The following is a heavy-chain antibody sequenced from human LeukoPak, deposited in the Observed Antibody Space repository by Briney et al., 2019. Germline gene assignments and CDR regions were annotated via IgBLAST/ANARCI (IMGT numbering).Heavy chain of an antibody. V-gene: IGHV3-23*01. D-gene: IGHD4-17*01. CDR1: GFTFSSYA. J-gene: IGHJ6*02. CDR3: ARETTDYYYYGMDV. Sequence: GGSLRLSCAASGFTFSSYAMSWVRQAPGKGLEGVSAISGSGGSTYYADSVKGRFTISRDNSKNTLYLQMNSLRAEDTAVYYCARETTDYYYYGMDVWGQGTTVTVSS. CDR2: ISGSGGST.